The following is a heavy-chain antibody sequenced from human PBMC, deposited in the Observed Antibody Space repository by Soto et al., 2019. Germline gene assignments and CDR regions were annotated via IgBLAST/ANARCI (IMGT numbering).Heavy chain of an antibody. J-gene: IGHJ4*02. CDR3: ARDIGSYAYGEGY. V-gene: IGHV4-4*07. CDR1: GGSINSYW. CDR2: VHSSGTT. D-gene: IGHD3-10*01. Sequence: SETLSLTCSVSGGSINSYWWSWIRQPAGKGLEWIVRVHSSGTTDYIPSLNSRATMSVETSQNQFSLKLSSVTAADTALYSCARDIGSYAYGEGYWGQGIQVTVSS.